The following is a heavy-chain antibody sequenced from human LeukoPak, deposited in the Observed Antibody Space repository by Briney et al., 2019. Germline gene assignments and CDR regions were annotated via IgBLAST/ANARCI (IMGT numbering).Heavy chain of an antibody. CDR1: GFTFGTDW. CDR2: INSDGGTT. J-gene: IGHJ4*02. D-gene: IGHD3-10*01. V-gene: IGHV3-74*01. Sequence: PGGSLRLSCGASGFTFGTDWMHWVRQAPGKGLVWVSGINSDGGTTTYADSVKGRFTISRDNAKNTLYLQMNNLRAEDTAIYYCATDSYVSGSYYRLFYWGQGTLVTVSS. CDR3: ATDSYVSGSYYRLFY.